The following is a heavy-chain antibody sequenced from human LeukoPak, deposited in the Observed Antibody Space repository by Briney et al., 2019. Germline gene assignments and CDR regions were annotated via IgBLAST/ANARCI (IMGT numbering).Heavy chain of an antibody. CDR3: AKCPSSDFWSGYYSDFDY. J-gene: IGHJ4*02. Sequence: GGSLRLSCVASGFTFSDDWMNWVRQAPGKGLEWVANINQDGTKNYYLDSVKGRFTISRDNSKNTLYLQMNSLRAEDTAVYYCAKCPSSDFWSGYYSDFDYWGQGTLVTVSS. V-gene: IGHV3-7*03. CDR2: INQDGTKN. D-gene: IGHD3-3*01. CDR1: GFTFSDDW.